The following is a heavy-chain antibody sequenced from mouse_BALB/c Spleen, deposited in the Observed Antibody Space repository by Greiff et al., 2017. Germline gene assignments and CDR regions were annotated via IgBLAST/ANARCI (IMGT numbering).Heavy chain of an antibody. CDR2: IRLKSNNYAT. Sequence: EVMLVESGGGLVQPGGSMKLSCVASGFTFSNYWMNWVRQSPEKGLEWVAEIRLKSNNYATHYAESVKGRFTISRDDSKSSVYLQMNNLRAEDTGIYFCTRGWDDCYFDYWGQGTTLTVSS. CDR3: TRGWDDCYFDY. CDR1: GFTFSNYW. J-gene: IGHJ2*01. D-gene: IGHD4-1*01. V-gene: IGHV6-6*02.